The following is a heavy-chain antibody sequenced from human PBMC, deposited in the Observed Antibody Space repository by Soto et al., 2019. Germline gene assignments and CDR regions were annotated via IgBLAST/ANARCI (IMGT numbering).Heavy chain of an antibody. CDR2: IYYSGST. Sequence: SETLSLTCTVSGGSISSYYWSWIRQPPGKGLEWIGYIYYSGSTNYNPSLKSRVTISVDTPKNQFSLKLSSVTAADTAVYYCARDHTERYCSSTSCLGSFDPWGQGTLVTVSS. CDR3: ARDHTERYCSSTSCLGSFDP. CDR1: GGSISSYY. J-gene: IGHJ5*02. V-gene: IGHV4-59*01. D-gene: IGHD2-2*01.